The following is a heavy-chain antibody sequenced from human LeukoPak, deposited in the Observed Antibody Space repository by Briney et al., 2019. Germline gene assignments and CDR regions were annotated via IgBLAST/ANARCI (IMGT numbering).Heavy chain of an antibody. V-gene: IGHV4-38-2*01. Sequence: SETLSLTCAVSGYSISSGYYWGWIRQPPGKGLEWIGSIYHSGNTYYNPSLKSRVTISVDTSKNQFSLKLSSVTAADTAVYYCARGGVKWELLLDSWGQGTLVTVSS. D-gene: IGHD1-26*01. CDR1: GYSISSGYY. CDR3: ARGGVKWELLLDS. CDR2: IYHSGNT. J-gene: IGHJ5*01.